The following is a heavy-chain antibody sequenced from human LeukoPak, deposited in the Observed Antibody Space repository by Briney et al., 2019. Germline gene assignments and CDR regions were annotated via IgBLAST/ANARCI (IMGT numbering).Heavy chain of an antibody. J-gene: IGHJ5*02. D-gene: IGHD4-17*01. V-gene: IGHV4-59*01. Sequence: SETLSLTCTVSGGSISSYYWSWIRQPAGKGLEWIGYIYYSGSTNYNPSLKSRVTISVDTSKNQFSLKLSSVTAADTAVYYCARDVDGDYFNWFDPWGQGTLVTVSS. CDR1: GGSISSYY. CDR3: ARDVDGDYFNWFDP. CDR2: IYYSGST.